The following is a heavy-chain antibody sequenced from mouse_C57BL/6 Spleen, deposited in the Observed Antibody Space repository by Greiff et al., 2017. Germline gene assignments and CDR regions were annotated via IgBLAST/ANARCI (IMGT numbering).Heavy chain of an antibody. D-gene: IGHD3-3*01. J-gene: IGHJ2*01. CDR1: GYAFSSSW. CDR2: IYPGDGDT. Sequence: VQLQESGPELVKPGASVKISCTASGYAFSSSWMNWVKQRPGKGLEWIGRIYPGDGDTTYNGQFKGKATLTANKSSSTAFMQLSSLPSEDSAVYFCARFVGWEDYYCYWGQVATLTVA. V-gene: IGHV1-82*01. CDR3: ARFVGWEDYYCY.